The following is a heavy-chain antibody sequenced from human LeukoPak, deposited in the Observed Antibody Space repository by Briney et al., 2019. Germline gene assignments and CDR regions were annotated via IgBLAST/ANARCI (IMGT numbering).Heavy chain of an antibody. Sequence: SSETLSLTCTVSGGSISSYYWSWIRQPPGKGLEWIGYIYYSGSTNYNPSLKSRVTISVDTSKNQFSLKLSSVTAADTAVYYCARLAQGGSKTYYFDYWGQGTLVTVSS. CDR2: IYYSGST. CDR3: ARLAQGGSKTYYFDY. D-gene: IGHD5-12*01. J-gene: IGHJ4*02. CDR1: GGSISSYY. V-gene: IGHV4-59*01.